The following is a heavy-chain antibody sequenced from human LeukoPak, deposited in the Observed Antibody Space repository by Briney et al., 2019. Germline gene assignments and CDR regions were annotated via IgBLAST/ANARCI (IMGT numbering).Heavy chain of an antibody. V-gene: IGHV4-59*08. Sequence: SETLSLTCTVSGGSISSYYWSWIRQPPGKGLEWIGYISGTTNYNPSLKSRVTISQDTSKNQLSLKLTSVTAADTAVYYCARHSWVNGYFDYWGQGTLVTVSS. CDR2: ISGTT. D-gene: IGHD4-17*01. CDR1: GGSISSYY. CDR3: ARHSWVNGYFDY. J-gene: IGHJ4*02.